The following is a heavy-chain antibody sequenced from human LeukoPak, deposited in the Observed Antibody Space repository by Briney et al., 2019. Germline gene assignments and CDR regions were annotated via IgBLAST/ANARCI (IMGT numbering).Heavy chain of an antibody. CDR3: ARDPFHYYDSSGYYR. J-gene: IGHJ4*02. CDR1: GYTFTSYD. CDR2: MNPNSGNT. V-gene: IGHV1-8*01. Sequence: ASVKVSCKASGYTFTSYDINWVRQATGQGLEWMGWMNPNSGNTGYAQKFQGRVTMTRNTSISTAYMELSSLRSEDTAVYYCARDPFHYYDSSGYYRWGQGTLVTVSS. D-gene: IGHD3-22*01.